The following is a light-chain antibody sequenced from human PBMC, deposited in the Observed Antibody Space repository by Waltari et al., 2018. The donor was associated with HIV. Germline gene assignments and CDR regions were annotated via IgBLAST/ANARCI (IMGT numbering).Light chain of an antibody. Sequence: IQLTQTPSSLSASLGDRGTITGHASQDIRNHLNWYQQKPWKAPKVLIYDVSNFETGVPSQFSGSGSGTDFTFTISSLQPEDIGKYYCPHYDNLSRITFGPGTNVDI. CDR3: PHYDNLSRIT. J-gene: IGKJ3*01. V-gene: IGKV1-33*01. CDR2: DVS. CDR1: QDIRNH.